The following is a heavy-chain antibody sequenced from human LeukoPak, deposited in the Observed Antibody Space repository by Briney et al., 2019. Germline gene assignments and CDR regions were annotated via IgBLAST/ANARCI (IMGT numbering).Heavy chain of an antibody. CDR3: ARYPYSGRYGDYYYYYMDV. CDR1: GFTFSSYN. J-gene: IGHJ6*03. D-gene: IGHD1-26*01. Sequence: GGSLRLSWAAAGFTFSSYNMNWVSQAAGKGLEWVSSITSSSSYTYYTDSRKGPLTTSRDNSTHSPYLQINSLRAEDTAVYYCARYPYSGRYGDYYYYYMDVWGKGTTVTISS. CDR2: ITSSSSYT. V-gene: IGHV3-21*01.